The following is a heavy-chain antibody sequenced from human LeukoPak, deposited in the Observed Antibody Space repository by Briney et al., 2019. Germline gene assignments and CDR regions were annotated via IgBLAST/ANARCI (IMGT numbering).Heavy chain of an antibody. J-gene: IGHJ4*02. CDR1: GFTFSNYS. V-gene: IGHV3-21*01. Sequence: GGSLRLSCAASGFTFSNYSMNWVRQAPGKGLEWVASISSSSSYIYYADSVKGRYTISRDNAKNSLYLQMNSLRAEDTAVYYCARVFGVLTVQLLDYWGQGTLVTVSS. CDR3: ARVFGVLTVQLLDY. D-gene: IGHD3-3*01. CDR2: ISSSSSYI.